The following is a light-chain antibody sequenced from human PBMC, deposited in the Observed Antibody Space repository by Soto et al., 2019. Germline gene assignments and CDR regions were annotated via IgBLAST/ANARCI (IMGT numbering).Light chain of an antibody. CDR2: DAS. CDR3: LLDFRYFWE. CDR1: QSINKW. V-gene: IGKV1-5*01. J-gene: IGKJ1*01. Sequence: IQMTHSPSTLSASVGDRVTITCRASQSINKWLAWYQQTPGTAPKLLIYDASSLRSGVPSRFSGSGSGTDFTLTISSLQPEDFATYYCLLDFRYFWEFGQGTKVDIK.